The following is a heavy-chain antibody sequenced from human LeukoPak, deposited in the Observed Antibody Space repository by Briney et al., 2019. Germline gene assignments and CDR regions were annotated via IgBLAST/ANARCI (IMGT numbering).Heavy chain of an antibody. CDR2: INAHRTI. CDR1: GFTFSPYS. CDR3: ARSVEGSFDY. V-gene: IGHV3-48*01. J-gene: IGHJ4*02. Sequence: PGGSLRLSCATSGFTFSPYSFNWVRQAPGKGLEWISYINAHRTIYYADSVEGRFIISRDNAKNSAYLQLNSLRVEDTAMYYCARSVEGSFDYWGQGTLVTVSS. D-gene: IGHD6-19*01.